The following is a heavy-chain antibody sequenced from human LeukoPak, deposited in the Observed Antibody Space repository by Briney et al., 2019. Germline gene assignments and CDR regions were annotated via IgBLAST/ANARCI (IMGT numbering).Heavy chain of an antibody. CDR2: ISYDGSNK. CDR3: AKDDGRWLQIDY. V-gene: IGHV3-30*18. J-gene: IGHJ4*02. Sequence: PGGSLRLSCAASGFTFSSYGMHWVRQAPGKGLEWVAVISYDGSNKYYADSVKGRFTISRDNSKNTLYLQMNSLRAEDMAVYYCAKDDGRWLQIDYWGQGTLVTVSS. D-gene: IGHD5-24*01. CDR1: GFTFSSYG.